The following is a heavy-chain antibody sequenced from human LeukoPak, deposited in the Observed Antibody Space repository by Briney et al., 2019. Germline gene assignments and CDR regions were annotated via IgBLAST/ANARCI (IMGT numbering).Heavy chain of an antibody. D-gene: IGHD2-2*03. V-gene: IGHV3-23*01. CDR3: ATHGSAHYYMDV. CDR2: ISGSGSGT. Sequence: GGSLRLSCAASGFTFSSYGMSGVRQAPGKGLEWVSGISGSGSGTYYADSVKGRFTISRDNSKNTLHLQMNSLRAEDTAVYYCATHGSAHYYMDVWGKGTTVTISS. J-gene: IGHJ6*03. CDR1: GFTFSSYG.